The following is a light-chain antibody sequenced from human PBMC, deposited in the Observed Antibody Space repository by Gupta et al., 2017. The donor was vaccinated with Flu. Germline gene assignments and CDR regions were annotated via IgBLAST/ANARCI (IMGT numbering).Light chain of an antibody. CDR1: QGISKY. V-gene: IGKV1-9*01. CDR3: QQFNFYPRT. J-gene: IGKJ2*01. CDR2: GAS. Sequence: DNQLTQSPSFLSASVGDRVTITCRASQGISKYLAWYQQQPGKAPKLLIYGASTLQSGVPSRFSGSGSGTEFTLTISSLQPEDFATYCCQQFNFYPRTFGQGTKVDFK.